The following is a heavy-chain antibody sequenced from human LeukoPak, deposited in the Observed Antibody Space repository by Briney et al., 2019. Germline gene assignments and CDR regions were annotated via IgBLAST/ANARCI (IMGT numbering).Heavy chain of an antibody. CDR3: AKDLEVWELYGAGY. D-gene: IGHD1-26*01. CDR1: GFIFSSYG. V-gene: IGHV3-30*18. CDR2: ISYDGSNK. J-gene: IGHJ4*02. Sequence: PGGSLRLSCAASGFIFSSYGMHWVRQAPGKGLEWVAVISYDGSNKYYADSVKGRFTISRDNSKNTLYLQMNNLRAEDTAVYYCAKDLEVWELYGAGYWGQGTLVTVSS.